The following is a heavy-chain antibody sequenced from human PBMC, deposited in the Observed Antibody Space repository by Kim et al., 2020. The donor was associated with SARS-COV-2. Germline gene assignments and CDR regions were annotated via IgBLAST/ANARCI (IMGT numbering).Heavy chain of an antibody. J-gene: IGHJ6*02. V-gene: IGHV3-7*01. Sequence: GGSLRLSCAASGFTFSSYWMSWVRQAPGKGLEWVANIKQDGSEKYYVDSVKGRFTISRDNAKNSLYLQMNSLRAEDTAVYYCARDPRVPSSSADYYYYYGMDVWGQGTTVTVSS. CDR2: IKQDGSEK. D-gene: IGHD6-6*01. CDR3: ARDPRVPSSSADYYYYYGMDV. CDR1: GFTFSSYW.